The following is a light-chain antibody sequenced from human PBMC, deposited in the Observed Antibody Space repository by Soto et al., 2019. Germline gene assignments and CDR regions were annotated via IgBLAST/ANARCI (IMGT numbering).Light chain of an antibody. CDR1: SSNIGSNT. CDR3: AAWDDSLNGVI. J-gene: IGLJ2*01. Sequence: QPVLTQPPSASGTPGQRVTISCSGSSSNIGSNTVNWYQQLPGTAPKLLIYITNQRPSGVPDRFSGSKSGTSASLAISGLQSEDEADYYCAAWDDSLNGVIFGGGTKLTVL. CDR2: ITN. V-gene: IGLV1-44*01.